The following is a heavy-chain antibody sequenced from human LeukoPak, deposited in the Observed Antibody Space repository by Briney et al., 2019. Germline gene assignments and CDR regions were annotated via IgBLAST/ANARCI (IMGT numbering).Heavy chain of an antibody. CDR1: GFTFSSYA. J-gene: IGHJ4*02. CDR3: ARNYGDYVFIIGY. CDR2: ISGSGSNT. Sequence: PGGSLRLSCAASGFTFSSYAMSWVRQAPGKGLEWVSDISGSGSNTYYADSVKGRFTISRDNSKNTLFLQMNSLRAEDTAVYYCARNYGDYVFIIGYWGQGTLVTVSS. V-gene: IGHV3-23*01. D-gene: IGHD4-17*01.